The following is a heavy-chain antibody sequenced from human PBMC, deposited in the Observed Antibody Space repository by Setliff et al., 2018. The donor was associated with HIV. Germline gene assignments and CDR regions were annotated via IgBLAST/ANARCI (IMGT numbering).Heavy chain of an antibody. CDR3: ARAEWYGEFYHFDY. J-gene: IGHJ4*02. CDR2: IYYLGST. V-gene: IGHV4-38-2*02. Sequence: SETLSLTCTVSGGSIGSGKYWGWIRQSPGKGLEWIGSIYYLGSTYYNPSLETRVTISVDTSKNQFSLELMSVTATDTAIYYCARAEWYGEFYHFDYWGQGTLVTVSS. CDR1: GGSIGSGKY. D-gene: IGHD3-10*01.